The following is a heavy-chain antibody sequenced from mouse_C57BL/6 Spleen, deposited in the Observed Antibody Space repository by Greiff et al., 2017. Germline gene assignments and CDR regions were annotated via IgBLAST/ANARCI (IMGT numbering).Heavy chain of an antibody. V-gene: IGHV1-53*01. D-gene: IGHD4-1*01. Sequence: QVQLQQPGTALVKPGASVKLSCKASGYTFISYWMHWVKQRPGQGLAWLGNINPSNGGPNYNETFTSTATLTVDKSSSTAYMQLSSLTSEDSAVYYCARRDWAWYFDVWGTGATVTVSS. J-gene: IGHJ1*03. CDR2: INPSNGGP. CDR3: ARRDWAWYFDV. CDR1: GYTFISYW.